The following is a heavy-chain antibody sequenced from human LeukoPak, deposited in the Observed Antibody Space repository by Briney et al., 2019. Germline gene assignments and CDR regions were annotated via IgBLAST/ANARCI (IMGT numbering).Heavy chain of an antibody. V-gene: IGHV4-34*01. Sequence: SETLSLTCAVYGGSFSGYYWSWIRQPPGKGLEWIGEINHSGSTNYNPSLKSRVTISVDTSKNQFSLKLSSVTVADTAVYYCAGRTYYYDSSGYPASYWGQGTLVTVSS. CDR1: GGSFSGYY. J-gene: IGHJ4*02. CDR3: AGRTYYYDSSGYPASY. D-gene: IGHD3-22*01. CDR2: INHSGST.